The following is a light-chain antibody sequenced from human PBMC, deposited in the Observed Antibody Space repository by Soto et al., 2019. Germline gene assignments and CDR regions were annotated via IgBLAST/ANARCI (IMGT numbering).Light chain of an antibody. J-gene: IGLJ2*01. CDR3: SSYAGSNTYVV. V-gene: IGLV2-8*01. CDR1: SSDVGGYNC. CDR2: EVS. Sequence: QSALTQPPSASGSPGKSVTISCTGTSSDVGGYNCVSWYQQHPGKVPKLVIYEVSKRPSGVPDRFSGSKSANTASLTVSGLQAEDEADYYCSSYAGSNTYVVFGGGTKLTVL.